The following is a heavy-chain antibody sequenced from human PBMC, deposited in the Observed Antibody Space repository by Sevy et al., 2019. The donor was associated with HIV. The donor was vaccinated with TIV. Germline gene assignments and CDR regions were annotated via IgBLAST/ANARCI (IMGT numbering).Heavy chain of an antibody. Sequence: ASVKVSCKASNYNFFAYGFAWVRQAPGQGLEWMGWISGFNGKTNYAQKLRGRVTLTTDSSTSTAYMELRSLTSDDTAGYYWAREVVTPGPDYGMDVWGPGTTVTVSS. V-gene: IGHV1-18*01. CDR3: AREVVTPGPDYGMDV. J-gene: IGHJ6*02. CDR1: NYNFFAYG. D-gene: IGHD3-22*01. CDR2: ISGFNGKT.